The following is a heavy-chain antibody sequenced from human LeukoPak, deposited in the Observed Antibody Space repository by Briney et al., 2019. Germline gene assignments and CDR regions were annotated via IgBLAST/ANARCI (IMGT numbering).Heavy chain of an antibody. Sequence: ASVKVSCKASGGTFSSYAISWVRQAPGQGLEWMGIINPSGGSTSYAQKFQGRVTMTRDTSTSTVYMELSSLRSEDTAVYYCARDGIRRATGTLGNWFDPWGQGTLVTVSS. V-gene: IGHV1-46*01. CDR3: ARDGIRRATGTLGNWFDP. CDR2: INPSGGST. D-gene: IGHD1-1*01. J-gene: IGHJ5*02. CDR1: GGTFSSYA.